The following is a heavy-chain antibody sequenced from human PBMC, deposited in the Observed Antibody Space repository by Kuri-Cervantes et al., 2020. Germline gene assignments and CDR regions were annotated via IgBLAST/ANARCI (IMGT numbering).Heavy chain of an antibody. V-gene: IGHV1-69*06. CDR1: GYTLTELS. CDR3: ARGRDLESNEFLEWLSSYYYMDV. Sequence: SVKVSCKVSGYTLTELSMHWVRQAPGKGLEWMGGIIPIFGTANYAQKFQGGVTITADKSTSTAYMELSSLRSEDTAVYYCARGRDLESNEFLEWLSSYYYMDVWGKGTTVTVSS. J-gene: IGHJ6*03. D-gene: IGHD3-3*01. CDR2: IIPIFGTA.